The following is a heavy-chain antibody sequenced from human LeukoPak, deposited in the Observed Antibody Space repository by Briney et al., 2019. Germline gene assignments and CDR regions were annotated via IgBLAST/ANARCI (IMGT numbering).Heavy chain of an antibody. CDR1: GYTFTSYG. Sequence: ASVKVSCKASGYTFTSYGISWVRQAPGQGLEWMGWISAYNGNTNYAQKLQGRVTMTTDTSTGTAYMELRSLRSDDTAVYYCARDSRPYYGSGSYYSYWGQGTLVTVSS. CDR3: ARDSRPYYGSGSYYSY. V-gene: IGHV1-18*01. CDR2: ISAYNGNT. J-gene: IGHJ4*02. D-gene: IGHD3-10*01.